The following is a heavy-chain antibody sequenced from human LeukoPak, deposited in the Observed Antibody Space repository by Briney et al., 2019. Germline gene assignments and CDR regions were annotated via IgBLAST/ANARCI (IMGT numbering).Heavy chain of an antibody. V-gene: IGHV4-61*02. CDR2: IYTSGST. CDR3: VREILYCSGGSCYRGPFDN. D-gene: IGHD2-15*01. J-gene: IGHJ4*02. CDR1: GGSISSGSYY. Sequence: PSQTLSLTCTVSGGSISSGSYYWSWIRQPAGKGLEWIGRIYTSGSTNYNPSLKSRVTISVDTSKNQFSLKLNSVTAADTAVYYCVREILYCSGGSCYRGPFDNWGQGTLVTVSA.